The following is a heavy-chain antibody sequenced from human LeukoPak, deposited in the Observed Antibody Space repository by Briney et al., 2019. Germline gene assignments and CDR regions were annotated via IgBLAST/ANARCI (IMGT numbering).Heavy chain of an antibody. CDR2: ISYDGSNK. V-gene: IGHV3-30*04. CDR3: ARDLAAADHDY. J-gene: IGHJ4*02. CDR1: GFTFSSYA. D-gene: IGHD6-13*01. Sequence: GRSLRLSCAASGFTFSSYAMHWVRQAPGKGLEWVAVISYDGSNKYYADSVKGRFTISRDNSKNTLYLQMNSLRAEDTAVYYCARDLAAADHDYWGQGTLVTVSS.